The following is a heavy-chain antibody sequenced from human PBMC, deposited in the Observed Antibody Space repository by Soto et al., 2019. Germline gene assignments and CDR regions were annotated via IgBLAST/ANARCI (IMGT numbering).Heavy chain of an antibody. J-gene: IGHJ2*01. D-gene: IGHD5-18*01. CDR3: ARGTAYSYAVVDWYFDL. CDR2: IYHSGST. Sequence: TLSLTCAVSGGSISSGGYSWIWIRQPTGKGLEWIGYIYHSGSTYYNPSLKSRVTISVDRSKNQFSLKLSSVTAADTAVYYCARGTAYSYAVVDWYFDLWGRGTLVTVSS. CDR1: GGSISSGGYS. V-gene: IGHV4-30-2*01.